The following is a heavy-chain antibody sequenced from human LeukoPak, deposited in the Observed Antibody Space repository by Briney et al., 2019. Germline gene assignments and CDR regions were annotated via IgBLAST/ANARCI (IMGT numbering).Heavy chain of an antibody. CDR2: ISSSSSYI. Sequence: GGSLRLSCAASGFTFSNYAMNWVRQASGKGLEWVSSISSSSSYIYYADSVKGRFTISRDNAKNSLYLQMNSLRAEDTAVYYCARQSMGATTYYFDYWGQGTLVTVSS. V-gene: IGHV3-21*01. CDR3: ARQSMGATTYYFDY. D-gene: IGHD1-26*01. J-gene: IGHJ4*02. CDR1: GFTFSNYA.